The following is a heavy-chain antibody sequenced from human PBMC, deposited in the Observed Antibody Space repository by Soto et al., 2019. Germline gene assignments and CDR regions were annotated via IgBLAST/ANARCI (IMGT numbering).Heavy chain of an antibody. CDR1: GGSFSGYY. D-gene: IGHD6-19*01. J-gene: IGHJ6*03. CDR3: ARGRIAVSGRRRTTGYYYMDV. Sequence: QVQLQQWGAGLLKPSETLSLTCAVYGGSFSGYYWSWIRQPPGKGMEWIGEINHSGSTNYNPSLKSLVSISVDTSKNQFSLKLSSVTAADTAVYYCARGRIAVSGRRRTTGYYYMDVWVKGTTVTVSS. CDR2: INHSGST. V-gene: IGHV4-34*01.